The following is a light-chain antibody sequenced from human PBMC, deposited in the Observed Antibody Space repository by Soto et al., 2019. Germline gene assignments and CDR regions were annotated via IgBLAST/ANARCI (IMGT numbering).Light chain of an antibody. CDR1: QSINSY. CDR2: DAS. J-gene: IGKJ5*01. CDR3: QQRSNWPPIT. Sequence: SVLRQSTATLSLSPGEGATLSCRASQSINSYLAWYQQKPGQAPRLLIYDASNRATGIPARFSGSGSGTDFTLTISSLEPEDFAVYYCQQRSNWPPITFGQGTRLAIK. V-gene: IGKV3-11*01.